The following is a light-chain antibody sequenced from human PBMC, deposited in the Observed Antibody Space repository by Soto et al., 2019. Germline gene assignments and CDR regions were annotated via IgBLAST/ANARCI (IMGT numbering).Light chain of an antibody. CDR3: QQYNNWPPWT. J-gene: IGKJ1*01. Sequence: EIVMTQYPATLSVSPGERATLSCRASQRVSSNLAWYQQKPGQAPRLLIYGASTRATGIPARLSGSGSGTEFTLTISSLQSEDFAVYYCQQYNNWPPWTFGHGTKVEIK. CDR2: GAS. CDR1: QRVSSN. V-gene: IGKV3-15*01.